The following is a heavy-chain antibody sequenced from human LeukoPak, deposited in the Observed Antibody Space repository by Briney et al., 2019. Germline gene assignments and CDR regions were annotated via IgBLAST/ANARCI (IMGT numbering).Heavy chain of an antibody. J-gene: IGHJ6*03. Sequence: SETLSLTCAVYGGSFSGYYWSWIRQPPGKGLEWIGEINHSGSTNYNPSLKSRVTISVDTSENQFSLKLSSVTAADTAVYYCARNAPLGYCSSTSCYGRWGYYYYMDVWGKGTTVTVSS. V-gene: IGHV4-34*01. D-gene: IGHD2-2*01. CDR3: ARNAPLGYCSSTSCYGRWGYYYYMDV. CDR1: GGSFSGYY. CDR2: INHSGST.